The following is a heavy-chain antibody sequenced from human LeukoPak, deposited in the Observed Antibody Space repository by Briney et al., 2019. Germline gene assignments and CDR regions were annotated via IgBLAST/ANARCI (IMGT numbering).Heavy chain of an antibody. CDR2: ISGSGGTT. CDR1: GFTFSSYV. V-gene: IGHV3-23*01. CDR3: ARDCCGEWYYFDY. J-gene: IGHJ4*02. D-gene: IGHD3-10*01. Sequence: SGGSLRLSCAASGFTFSSYVMSWVRQAPGKGLEWVSGISGSGGTTYYADSVKGRFTISRDNSKNTLYLEMNSLRAEDTAVYYCARDCCGEWYYFDYWGQGTLVTVSS.